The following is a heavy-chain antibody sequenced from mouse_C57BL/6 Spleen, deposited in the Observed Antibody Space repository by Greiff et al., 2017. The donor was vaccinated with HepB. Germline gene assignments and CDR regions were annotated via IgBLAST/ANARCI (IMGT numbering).Heavy chain of an antibody. CDR3: ARERVITTVVAPHFDY. D-gene: IGHD1-1*01. J-gene: IGHJ2*01. CDR1: GYAFSSSW. V-gene: IGHV1-82*01. CDR2: IYPGDGDT. Sequence: QVQLQQSGPELVKPGASVKISCKASGYAFSSSWMNWVKQRPGKGLEWIGRIYPGDGDTNYNGKFKGKATLSADKSSSTAYMQLSSLTSEDSAVYFCARERVITTVVAPHFDYWGQGTTLTVSS.